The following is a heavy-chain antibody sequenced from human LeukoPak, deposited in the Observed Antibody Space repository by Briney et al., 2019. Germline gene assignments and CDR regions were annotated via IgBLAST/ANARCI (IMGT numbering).Heavy chain of an antibody. CDR2: IYYGGST. V-gene: IGHV4-39*07. J-gene: IGHJ4*02. D-gene: IGHD3-10*01. CDR3: ARAGPFGELFAVDY. CDR1: GGSISSSSYY. Sequence: PSETLSLTCTVSGGSISSSSYYWGWIRQPPGKGLEWIGSIYYGGSTYYNPSLKSRVTISVDTSKNQFSLKLSSVTAADTAVYYCARAGPFGELFAVDYWGQGTLVTVSS.